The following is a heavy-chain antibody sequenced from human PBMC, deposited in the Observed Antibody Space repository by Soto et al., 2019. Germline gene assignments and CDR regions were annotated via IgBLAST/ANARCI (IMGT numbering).Heavy chain of an antibody. Sequence: PXGTLSLTCRVSGGSISGSYWSWIRQSPGKGLEWLGYVYYTGSTNYSPSLRSRVSISVDTSKNEFSLRLSSVTAADTAVYFCARSVAVPGAHIDYWGQGTQVTVSS. V-gene: IGHV4-59*01. CDR2: VYYTGST. D-gene: IGHD6-19*01. J-gene: IGHJ4*02. CDR3: ARSVAVPGAHIDY. CDR1: GGSISGSY.